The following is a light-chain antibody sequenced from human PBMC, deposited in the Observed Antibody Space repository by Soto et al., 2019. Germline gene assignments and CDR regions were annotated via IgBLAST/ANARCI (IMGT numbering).Light chain of an antibody. V-gene: IGKV1-27*01. CDR1: QGIYNY. Sequence: DIQLTQSPSSLSASVGDRVSITCRATQGIYNYLAWYQQKPGKVPKLLINAASTLQSGVPSRFSGSGSGTDFTLSISSLQPEDVATYYCQEYNNAPLSFGPGTKVDIK. CDR3: QEYNNAPLS. CDR2: AAS. J-gene: IGKJ3*01.